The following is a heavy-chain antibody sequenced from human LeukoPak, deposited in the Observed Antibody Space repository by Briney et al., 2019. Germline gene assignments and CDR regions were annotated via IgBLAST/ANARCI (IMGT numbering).Heavy chain of an antibody. CDR3: ASGVSASRY. J-gene: IGHJ4*02. CDR2: IIPSGHTT. V-gene: IGHV3-48*04. CDR1: GFTFSSHG. Sequence: PGGSLRLSCAASGFTFSSHGMNWVRQAPGKGLEWVSGIIPSGHTTYYADSVRGRFTISRDNVKKSLYLQMNSLRVEDTAVYYCASGVSASRYWGQGTLVTVSS.